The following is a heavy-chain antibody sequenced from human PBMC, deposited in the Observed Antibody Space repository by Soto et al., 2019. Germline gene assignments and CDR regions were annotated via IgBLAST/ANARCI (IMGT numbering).Heavy chain of an antibody. D-gene: IGHD5-12*01. Sequence: SETLSLTCAFYVVSFSGYYWSCVRHPPGKWLEWIGEINHSGSTNYNPSLKSRVTISVDTSKNQFSLKLSSVTAADTAVYYCARGRGWLRLQTWSFDYWGQGTLVTVSS. J-gene: IGHJ4*02. V-gene: IGHV4-34*01. CDR3: ARGRGWLRLQTWSFDY. CDR2: INHSGST. CDR1: VVSFSGYY.